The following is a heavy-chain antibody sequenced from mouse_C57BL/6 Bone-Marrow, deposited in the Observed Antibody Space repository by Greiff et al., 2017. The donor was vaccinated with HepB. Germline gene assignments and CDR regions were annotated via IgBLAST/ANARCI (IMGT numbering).Heavy chain of an antibody. CDR1: GYTFTNYW. V-gene: IGHV1-63*01. J-gene: IGHJ1*03. CDR2: IYPGGGYT. CDR3: ARGHYGSSHWYFDV. Sequence: VQLQQSGAELVRPGTSVKMSCKASGYTFTNYWIGWAKQRPGHGLEWIGDIYPGGGYTTYNEKFKGKATLTADKSSSTAYMPFSSLTSEDSAIYYCARGHYGSSHWYFDVWGTGTTVTVSS. D-gene: IGHD1-1*01.